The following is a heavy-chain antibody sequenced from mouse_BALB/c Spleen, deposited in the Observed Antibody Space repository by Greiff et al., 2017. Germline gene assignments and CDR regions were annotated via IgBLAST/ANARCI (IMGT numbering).Heavy chain of an antibody. CDR2: ISTYYGNT. V-gene: IGHV1-67*01. Sequence: VQLQQSGPELVRPGVSVKISCKGSSYTFTDYAMHWVKQSHAKSLEWIGVISTYYGNTNYNQKFKGKATMTVDKSSSTAYMELARLTSEDSAVYYCARDYYGYPYYAMDYWGQGTSVTVSS. D-gene: IGHD1-2*01. CDR1: SYTFTDYA. J-gene: IGHJ4*01. CDR3: ARDYYGYPYYAMDY.